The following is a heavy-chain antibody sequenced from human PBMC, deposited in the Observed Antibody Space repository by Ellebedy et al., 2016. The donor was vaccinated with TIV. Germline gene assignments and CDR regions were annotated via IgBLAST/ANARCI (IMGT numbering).Heavy chain of an antibody. CDR2: IYTDGST. CDR1: GFTVSSNY. CDR3: ARASFYDVDLSGWYFDL. V-gene: IGHV3-66*01. Sequence: PGGSLRLSCAASGFTVSSNYMTRVRQAPGKGLEWVSAIYTDGSTYYADSVTGRFTISRDNSKNTLYLQMNSLRAEDTAVYYCARASFYDVDLSGWYFDLWGRGTLVTVSS. D-gene: IGHD3-10*02. J-gene: IGHJ2*01.